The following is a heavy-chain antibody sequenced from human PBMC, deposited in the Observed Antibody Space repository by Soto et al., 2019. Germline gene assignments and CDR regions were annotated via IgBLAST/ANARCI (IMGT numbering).Heavy chain of an antibody. D-gene: IGHD1-1*01. CDR3: AKGVWNVRDAFGI. Sequence: PGGSLRLSCAASGFTFSSYAMSWVRQAPGEGLEWVSAISGSGGSTYDADSVRGRFTVSRDNSKITLYLRMNSRRAEGTAVYYCAKGVWNVRDAFGIWGQGTMVTVSS. J-gene: IGHJ3*02. CDR2: ISGSGGST. V-gene: IGHV3-23*01. CDR1: GFTFSSYA.